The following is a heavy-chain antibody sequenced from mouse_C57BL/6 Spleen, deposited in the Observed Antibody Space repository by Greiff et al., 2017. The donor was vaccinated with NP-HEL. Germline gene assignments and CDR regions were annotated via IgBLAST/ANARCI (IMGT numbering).Heavy chain of an antibody. J-gene: IGHJ2*01. Sequence: QVQLKQSGAELARPGASVKLSCKASGYTFTSYGLSWVKQRTGQGLEWIGEIYPRSGNTYYNEKFKGKATLTADKSSSTAYMELRSLTSEDSAVYFCARGDYERDDFDYWGQGTTLTVSS. V-gene: IGHV1-81*01. CDR2: IYPRSGNT. D-gene: IGHD2-4*01. CDR1: GYTFTSYG. CDR3: ARGDYERDDFDY.